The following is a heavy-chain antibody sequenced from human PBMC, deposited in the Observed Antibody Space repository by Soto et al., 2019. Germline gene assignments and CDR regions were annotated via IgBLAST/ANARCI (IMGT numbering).Heavy chain of an antibody. CDR2: IIPSGGST. Sequence: ASVKVSCQGSGYTLTRHHMHWVRQAPGQGLEWMGIIIPSGGSTSYAQKFQGRVTMTRETSTSTVYMELSSLRSEDTAVYYCARKRDCSSTSCYGMDVWGQGTTVTVSS. D-gene: IGHD2-2*01. CDR1: GYTLTRHH. J-gene: IGHJ6*02. V-gene: IGHV1-46*01. CDR3: ARKRDCSSTSCYGMDV.